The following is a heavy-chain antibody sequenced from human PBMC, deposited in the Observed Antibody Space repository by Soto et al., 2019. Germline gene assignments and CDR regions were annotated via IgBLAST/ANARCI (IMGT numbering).Heavy chain of an antibody. Sequence: SVKVSCKASGGTFSSYAISWVRQAPGQGLEWMEGIIPIFGTANYAQKFQGRVTITADESTGTAYMELSSLRSEDTAVYYCARDASGYLGYYGMDVWGQGTTVTVSS. V-gene: IGHV1-69*13. CDR1: GGTFSSYA. CDR2: IIPIFGTA. D-gene: IGHD5-12*01. CDR3: ARDASGYLGYYGMDV. J-gene: IGHJ6*02.